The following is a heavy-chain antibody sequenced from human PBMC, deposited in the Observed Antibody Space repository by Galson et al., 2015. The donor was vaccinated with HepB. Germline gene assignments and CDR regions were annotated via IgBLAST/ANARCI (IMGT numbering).Heavy chain of an antibody. CDR3: AIETYNNGCYNFDY. V-gene: IGHV1-18*01. CDR2: IIVGSGNT. D-gene: IGHD2-15*01. CDR1: GYTFTSYG. Sequence: SVKVSCKASGYTFTSYGISWVRQAPGQGLEWMGWIIVGSGNTNYAQNLQERVTISRDMSSSTAYMELSSLRSEDTAVYYCAIETYNNGCYNFDYWGQGTLVTVSS. J-gene: IGHJ4*02.